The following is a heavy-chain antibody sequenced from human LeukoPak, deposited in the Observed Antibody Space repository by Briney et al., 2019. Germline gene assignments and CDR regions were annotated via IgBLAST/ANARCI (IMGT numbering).Heavy chain of an antibody. CDR2: MFYSEST. V-gene: IGHV4-61*01. J-gene: IGHJ4*02. D-gene: IGHD5-18*01. CDR3: ASTSTPALGLTYFDH. Sequence: PSETLSLTCSVSGASVSGGNYYWSWIWQPPGEGLGWIGYMFYSESTKYSPSLKRRVTISVDKSKNQFSLHMSSVTAADTAVYYCASTSTPALGLTYFDHWGQGTLVTLSS. CDR1: GASVSGGNYY.